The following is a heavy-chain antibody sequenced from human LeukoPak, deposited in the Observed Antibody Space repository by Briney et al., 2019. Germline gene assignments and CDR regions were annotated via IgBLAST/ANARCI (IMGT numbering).Heavy chain of an antibody. V-gene: IGHV4-59*01. D-gene: IGHD3-3*01. J-gene: IGHJ6*03. CDR2: IYFSGST. CDR3: ARARAIFGVVIIPPYMDV. Sequence: SSETLSLTSTVSGGSISSYYWRWVRQPPGKGLEWIGYIYFSGSTTYNPSLKSRVTISVDTSKNQFSLKQISVTAADTAVYYCARARAIFGVVIIPPYMDVWGKGTTVTVSS. CDR1: GGSISSYY.